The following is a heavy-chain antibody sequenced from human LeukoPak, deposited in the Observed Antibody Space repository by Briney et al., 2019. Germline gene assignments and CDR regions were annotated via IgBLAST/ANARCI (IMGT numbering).Heavy chain of an antibody. Sequence: PGGSLRLSCAASGFTFSSNAMSWVRQAPGKGLEWVSAITGTGRSTYYADSVKGRFTISRDNSKNTLYLQMNSLRAEDTALYYCVPSGGAPWGQGTLVTVSS. J-gene: IGHJ5*02. CDR1: GFTFSSNA. D-gene: IGHD3-10*01. CDR3: VPSGGAP. CDR2: ITGTGRST. V-gene: IGHV3-23*01.